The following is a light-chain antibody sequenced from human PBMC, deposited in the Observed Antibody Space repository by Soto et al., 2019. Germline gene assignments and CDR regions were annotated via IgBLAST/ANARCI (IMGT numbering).Light chain of an antibody. CDR3: QHYGSSPPIT. V-gene: IGKV3-20*01. CDR1: QSVRGTS. CDR2: DAS. J-gene: IGKJ5*01. Sequence: DIVLTQSPGTLSLSPGERATLSCRASQSVRGTSLAWYQQKPGQAPRLLIYDASSRATGIPDRFSGGGSGTDFTLNISRLEPEDFAVYYCQHYGSSPPITFGQGTRLEIK.